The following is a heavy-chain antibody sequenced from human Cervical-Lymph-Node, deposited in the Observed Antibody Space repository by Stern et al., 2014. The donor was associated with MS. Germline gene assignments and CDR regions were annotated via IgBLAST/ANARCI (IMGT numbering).Heavy chain of an antibody. CDR1: GGYMSSKY. V-gene: IGHV4-59*01. J-gene: IGHJ5*01. CDR3: ARVTGRGTRQNWFDS. CDR2: IYSDGTT. D-gene: IGHD1-26*01. Sequence: QLQLQESGPGLVKPSETVSLTCTVSGGYMSSKYWNWIRQPPGKGLEWIGYIYSDGTTNYNPSLKSRVIISLDTSTNQFSLSLTSVTAADTAVYYWARVTGRGTRQNWFDSWGQGTLVTVSS.